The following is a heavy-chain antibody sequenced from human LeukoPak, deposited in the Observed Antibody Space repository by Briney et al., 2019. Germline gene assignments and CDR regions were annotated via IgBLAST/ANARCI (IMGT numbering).Heavy chain of an antibody. CDR3: ARDSYYYGSGSYYREYYYYYMDV. CDR1: GYTFTSYG. D-gene: IGHD3-10*01. Sequence: ASVKVSCKASGYTFTSYGISWVRQAPGQGLEWMGWISAYNGNTNYAQKLQGRVTMTTDTSTSTAYMELRSLRSDDTAVYYCARDSYYYGSGSYYREYYYYYMDVWGKGTTVTVSS. J-gene: IGHJ6*03. V-gene: IGHV1-18*01. CDR2: ISAYNGNT.